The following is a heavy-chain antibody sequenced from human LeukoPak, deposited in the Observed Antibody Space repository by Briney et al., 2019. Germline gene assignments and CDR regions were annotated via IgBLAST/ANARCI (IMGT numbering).Heavy chain of an antibody. Sequence: TLSLTCTVSGSSISSGGYYWSWIRQHPGKGLEWIGYIYYSGSTYYNPSLKSRVTISVDTSKNQFSLKLSSVTAADTAVYYCARDKDPAPASDMDGMDVWGQGTTVTVSS. CDR1: GSSISSGGYY. V-gene: IGHV4-31*03. J-gene: IGHJ6*02. CDR3: ARDKDPAPASDMDGMDV. CDR2: IYYSGST.